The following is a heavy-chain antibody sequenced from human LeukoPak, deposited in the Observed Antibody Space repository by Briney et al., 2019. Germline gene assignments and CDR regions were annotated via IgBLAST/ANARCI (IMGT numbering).Heavy chain of an antibody. CDR1: GFTFSSYS. V-gene: IGHV3-21*06. D-gene: IGHD1-26*01. CDR3: ARARSGSGSGAFDI. J-gene: IGHJ3*02. CDR2: ISSSSSYI. Sequence: GGSLRLSCAASGFTFSSYSMNWVRQAPGKGLEWVSSISSSSSYIYYADSVKGRFTIPRDNAKNSLYLQMNSLRAEDTAVYYCARARSGSGSGAFDIWGQGTMVTVSS.